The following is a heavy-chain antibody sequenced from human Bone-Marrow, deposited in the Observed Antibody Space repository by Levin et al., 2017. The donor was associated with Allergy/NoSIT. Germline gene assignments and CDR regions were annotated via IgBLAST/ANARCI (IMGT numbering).Heavy chain of an antibody. D-gene: IGHD5-12*01. J-gene: IGHJ6*02. CDR3: ARQNIVTTASGQDAYYGMDV. CDR1: GYSFSTYW. V-gene: IGHV5-51*01. CDR2: IYSGDSDT. Sequence: GESLKISCKASGYSFSTYWIGWVRQMPGKGLEWIGIIYSGDSDTTYSPSFQGQVTMSVDKSISTAYLEWSSLKASDSATYYCARQNIVTTASGQDAYYGMDVWGQGTTVTVSS.